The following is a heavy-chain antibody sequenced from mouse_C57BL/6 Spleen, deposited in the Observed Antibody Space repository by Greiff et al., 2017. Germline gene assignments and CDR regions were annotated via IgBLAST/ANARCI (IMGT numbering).Heavy chain of an antibody. V-gene: IGHV2-2*01. CDR3: ARKGGYDYDDGYYFDY. J-gene: IGHJ2*01. D-gene: IGHD2-4*01. CDR1: GFSLTSYG. CDR2: IWSGGST. Sequence: VQLQQSGPGLVQPSQSLSITCTVSGFSLTSYGVHWVRQSPGKGLEWLGVIWSGGSTDYNAAFISRLSISKDNSKSQVFFKMNSLQADDTAIYYCARKGGYDYDDGYYFDYWGQGTTLTVSS.